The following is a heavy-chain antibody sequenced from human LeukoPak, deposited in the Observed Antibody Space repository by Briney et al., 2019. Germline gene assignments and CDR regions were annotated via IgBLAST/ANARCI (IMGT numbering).Heavy chain of an antibody. CDR2: IYTSGSA. J-gene: IGHJ4*02. Sequence: SETLSLTCAVYGGSFSGYYWSWIRQPAGKGLEWIGRIYTSGSANYNPSLKSRVTMSVDTSKNQFSLKLSSVTAADTAVYYCASLRMVRGGHDYWGQGTLVTVSS. CDR1: GGSFSGYY. CDR3: ASLRMVRGGHDY. D-gene: IGHD3-10*01. V-gene: IGHV4-59*10.